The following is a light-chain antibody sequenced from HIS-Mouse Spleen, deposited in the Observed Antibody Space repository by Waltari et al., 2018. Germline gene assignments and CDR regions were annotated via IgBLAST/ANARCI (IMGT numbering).Light chain of an antibody. CDR1: QSVSSSY. V-gene: IGKV3-20*01. J-gene: IGKJ5*01. Sequence: EIVLTQSPGTLSLSPGERATLSCSASQSVSSSYLAWYQQKPGQGPRLLIYGASSRATGIADRFSGSGSGTDFTLTISRREPEDFAVYYCQQYGSSPPGITFGQGTRLEIK. CDR2: GAS. CDR3: QQYGSSPPGIT.